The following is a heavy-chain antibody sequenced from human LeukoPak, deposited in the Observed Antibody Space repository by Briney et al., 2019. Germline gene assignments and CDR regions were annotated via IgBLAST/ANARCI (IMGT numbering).Heavy chain of an antibody. Sequence: GGSLRLSCAASGFTFSSYGMHWVRQAPGKGLEWVAVTSYDGSNKDYADSVKGRFTISRDNSKNTLYLQMNSLRAEDTAVYYCALYGSGSPSIDYWGQGTLVTVSS. V-gene: IGHV3-30*03. CDR1: GFTFSSYG. CDR3: ALYGSGSPSIDY. CDR2: TSYDGSNK. D-gene: IGHD3-10*01. J-gene: IGHJ4*02.